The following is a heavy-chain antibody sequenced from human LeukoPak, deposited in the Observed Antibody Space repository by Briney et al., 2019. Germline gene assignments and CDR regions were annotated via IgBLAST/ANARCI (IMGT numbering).Heavy chain of an antibody. V-gene: IGHV4-59*08. D-gene: IGHD6-6*01. Sequence: SETLSLTCTVSGGSISSYYWSWIRQPPGKGLEWVGYIYNSGINNYNPSLKSRVTISVDTSKNQFSLTLSSVTAADTAVSYRSRHTGSSGGDAFDIWGHGTMVTASS. CDR3: SRHTGSSGGDAFDI. CDR1: GGSISSYY. CDR2: IYNSGIN. J-gene: IGHJ3*02.